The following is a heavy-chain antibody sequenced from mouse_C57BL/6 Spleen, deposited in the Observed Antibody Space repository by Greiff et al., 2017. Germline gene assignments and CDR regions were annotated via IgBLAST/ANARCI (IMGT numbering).Heavy chain of an antibody. J-gene: IGHJ2*01. CDR1: GYTFTDYY. CDR2: IYPGSGNT. Sequence: QVQLQQSGAELVRPGASVKLSCKASGYTFTDYYINWVKQRPGQGLEWIARIYPGSGNTYYNEKFKGKATLTAEKSSSTAYMQLSSLTSEDSAVYFCATFFDYWGQGTTLTVSS. V-gene: IGHV1-76*01. CDR3: ATFFDY.